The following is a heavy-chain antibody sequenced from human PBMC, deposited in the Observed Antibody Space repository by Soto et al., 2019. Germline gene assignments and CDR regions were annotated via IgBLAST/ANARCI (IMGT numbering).Heavy chain of an antibody. J-gene: IGHJ6*02. CDR2: TYYSGGP. V-gene: IGHV4-59*01. D-gene: IGHD3-10*01. CDR3: AGGGGAIPSYYFGLDV. Sequence: PSQTMSPTCPLSAGSTSGYYCTWIRPPPGKVLEWIGYTYYSGGPNYNPCLKSRVTIPVATSKNQLTLKLSSVTGADTAVFYCAGGGGAIPSYYFGLDVWGQGPRVTVSS. CDR1: AGSTSGYY.